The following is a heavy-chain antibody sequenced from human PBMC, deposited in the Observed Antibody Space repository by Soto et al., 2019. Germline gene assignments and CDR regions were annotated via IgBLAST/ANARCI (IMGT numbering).Heavy chain of an antibody. D-gene: IGHD2-15*01. CDR1: GFTFSSYW. CDR3: ARGAAGRYYSDY. CDR2: INGDGRTT. Sequence: EVKLVESGGGLAQPGGSLRLSCAASGFTFSSYWIHWVRQAPGKGLVWVSRINGDGRTTNYADSVRGQFAISRDNAKNTVYLQMNSLRAEDTAVYYCARGAAGRYYSDYWGQGTLVTVSS. J-gene: IGHJ4*02. V-gene: IGHV3-74*01.